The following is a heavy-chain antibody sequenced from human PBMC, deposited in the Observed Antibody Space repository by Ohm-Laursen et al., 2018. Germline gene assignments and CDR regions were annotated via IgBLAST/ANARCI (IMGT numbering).Heavy chain of an antibody. D-gene: IGHD5-24*01. CDR2: IKQDGSEK. CDR3: ARDRGWLQLLGAFDI. Sequence: SLRLSCSASGLTFSSYWMMWVRQAPGKGLEWVAHIKQDGSEKYYVDSVKGRFTISRDNAKNSLYLQMNSLRAEDTAVYYCARDRGWLQLLGAFDIWGQGTMVTVSS. CDR1: GLTFSSYW. V-gene: IGHV3-7*01. J-gene: IGHJ3*02.